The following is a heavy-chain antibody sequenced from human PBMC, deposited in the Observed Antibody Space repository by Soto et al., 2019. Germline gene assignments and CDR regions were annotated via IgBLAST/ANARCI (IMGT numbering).Heavy chain of an antibody. CDR2: IFNSGTT. Sequence: SETLSLTCSVSGASTVSHYHWTCIRQPPGKGLEWMGYIFNSGTTFYNPSLTSRLSISMDTSGNHFSLELRSVTAADTAVYYCALALGPTTGLDYWGQGTLVT. CDR1: GASTVSHYH. D-gene: IGHD1-26*01. CDR3: ALALGPTTGLDY. J-gene: IGHJ4*02. V-gene: IGHV4-31*02.